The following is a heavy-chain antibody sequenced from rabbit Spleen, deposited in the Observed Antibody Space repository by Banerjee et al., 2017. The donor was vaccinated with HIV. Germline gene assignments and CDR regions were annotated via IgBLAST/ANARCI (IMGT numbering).Heavy chain of an antibody. CDR1: GFSFSDRDV. CDR3: AIDLLGVIGWNFYL. Sequence: QEQLVESGGGLVQPEGSLTLTCKASGFSFSDRDVMCWVRQAPGKGLEWIACINAATAKPVYATWAKGRFTISRTSSTTVTLRMTSLTAADRATYFCAIDLLGVIGWNFYLWGPGTLVTVS. D-gene: IGHD1-1*01. J-gene: IGHJ4*01. CDR2: INAATAKP. V-gene: IGHV1S45*01.